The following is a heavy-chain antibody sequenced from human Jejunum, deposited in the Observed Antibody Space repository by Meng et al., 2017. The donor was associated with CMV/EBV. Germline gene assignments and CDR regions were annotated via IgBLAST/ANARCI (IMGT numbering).Heavy chain of an antibody. Sequence: AASGFPFSTYSMHWVRQAPGKGLEWVSHIKYDGSRENYADSVKGRFAISRDNTKNMLSLQMNSLRAEDTAVYYCARDKWELYFDYWGQGALVTVSS. D-gene: IGHD1-26*01. CDR2: IKYDGSRE. V-gene: IGHV3-74*01. CDR1: GFPFSTYS. J-gene: IGHJ4*02. CDR3: ARDKWELYFDY.